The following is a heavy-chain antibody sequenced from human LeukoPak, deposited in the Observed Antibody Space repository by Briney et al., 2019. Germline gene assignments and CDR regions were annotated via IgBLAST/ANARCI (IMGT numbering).Heavy chain of an antibody. J-gene: IGHJ4*02. D-gene: IGHD6-13*01. CDR3: AKGGAAAVLY. V-gene: IGHV3-23*01. CDR1: GFTFSSYG. CDR2: ISGSGGST. Sequence: GGSLRLSCAASGFTFSSYGMHWVRQAPGKGLEWVSAISGSGGSTYYADSVKGRFTISRDNSKNTLYPQMNSLRAEDTAVYYCAKGGAAAVLYWGQGTLVTVSS.